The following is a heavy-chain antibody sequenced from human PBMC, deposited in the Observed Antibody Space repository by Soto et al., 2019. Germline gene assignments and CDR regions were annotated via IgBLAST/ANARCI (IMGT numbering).Heavy chain of an antibody. Sequence: GESLKISCKGSGYRFTTYWIGWVRQMPGKGLEWIGLIYPGDSNTRFSPSFQGQVTIPVDMSISTAYLQWSSLRVSDTAMYYCARHYGAAEFFFVSWGQGTPVTVSS. D-gene: IGHD3-10*01. CDR3: ARHYGAAEFFFVS. CDR1: GYRFTTYW. V-gene: IGHV5-51*01. J-gene: IGHJ5*02. CDR2: IYPGDSNT.